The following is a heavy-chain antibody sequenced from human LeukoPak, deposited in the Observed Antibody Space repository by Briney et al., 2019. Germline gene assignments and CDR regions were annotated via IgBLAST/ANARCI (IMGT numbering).Heavy chain of an antibody. V-gene: IGHV1-2*02. J-gene: IGHJ3*01. Sequence: ASVKVSCKASGYTFTGYYMHWVRQAPGQGLEWMGWINPNSGGTNYAQKFKGRVTMTRDTSISTAYMELNRLRADDTALYYCACMCLHPVWGQGTMVTVSS. CDR2: INPNSGGT. CDR3: ACMCLHPV. CDR1: GYTFTGYY. D-gene: IGHD2-8*01.